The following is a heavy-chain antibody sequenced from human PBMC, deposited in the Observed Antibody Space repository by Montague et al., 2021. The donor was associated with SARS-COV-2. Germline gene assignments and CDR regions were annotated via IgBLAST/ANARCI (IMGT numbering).Heavy chain of an antibody. D-gene: IGHD6-13*01. J-gene: IGHJ4*02. CDR1: GFSLSTSGMC. V-gene: IGHV2-70*01. Sequence: PALVKPTQTLTLTCTSSGFSLSTSGMCVSWIRQPPGKALEWLALIDWDDDKYYSTSLKTRLTISKDASKNQVVLTMTNMDPVDTATYYCARIFDSSWPTFDYWGQGTLVTVSS. CDR3: ARIFDSSWPTFDY. CDR2: IDWDDDK.